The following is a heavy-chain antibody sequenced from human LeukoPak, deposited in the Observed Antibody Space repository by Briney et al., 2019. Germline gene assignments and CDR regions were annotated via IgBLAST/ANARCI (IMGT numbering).Heavy chain of an antibody. D-gene: IGHD2-2*01. CDR2: INHSGST. CDR1: GGSFSGYY. CDR3: ASLEEVVPAARWFDP. Sequence: SETLSLTCAVYGGSFSGYYWSWIRQPPGKGLEWIGEINHSGSTNYNPSLKSRVTISVDTSKNQFFLKLSSVTAADTAVYYCASLEEVVPAARWFDPWGQGTLVTVSS. V-gene: IGHV4-34*01. J-gene: IGHJ5*02.